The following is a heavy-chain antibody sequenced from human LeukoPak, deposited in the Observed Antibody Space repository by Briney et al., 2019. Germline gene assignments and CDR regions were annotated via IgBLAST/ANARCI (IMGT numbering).Heavy chain of an antibody. CDR1: GGSISSSSYY. J-gene: IGHJ4*02. CDR2: IYYSGST. V-gene: IGHV4-39*01. D-gene: IGHD3-16*02. CDR3: ARRPEGYDYVWGSYRSYYFDY. Sequence: PSETLSLTCTVSGGSISSSSYYWGCIRQPPGKGLEWIGSIYYSGSTYYNPSLKSRVTISVDTSKNQLSLKLSSVTAADTAVYYCARRPEGYDYVWGSYRSYYFDYWGQGTLVTVSS.